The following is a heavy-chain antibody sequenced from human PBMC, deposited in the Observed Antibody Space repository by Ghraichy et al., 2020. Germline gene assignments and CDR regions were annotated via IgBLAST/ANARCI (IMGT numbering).Heavy chain of an antibody. CDR1: GFTFSSYS. CDR3: AKDRISSGYYSFVGY. CDR2: ISSSSSTI. V-gene: IGHV3-48*02. D-gene: IGHD3-22*01. J-gene: IGHJ4*02. Sequence: GGSLRLSCAASGFTFSSYSMNWVRQAPGKGLEWASYISSSSSTIYYADSVKGRFTISRDNAKNSLYLQMNSLRDEDTAVYYCAKDRISSGYYSFVGYWGQGTLVTVSS.